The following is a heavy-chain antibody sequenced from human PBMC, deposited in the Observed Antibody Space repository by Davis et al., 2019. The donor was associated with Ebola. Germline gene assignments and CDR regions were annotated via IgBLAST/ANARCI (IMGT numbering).Heavy chain of an antibody. Sequence: PGGSLRLSCAASGFTSSSNSMNWVRQAPGKGLEWVSFISSSSSYTNYADSVKGRFTISRDNAKNSLYLQMNSLRAEDTAVYYCAGLPMVRAPEGGYYGMDVWGQGTTVTVSS. CDR1: GFTSSSNS. J-gene: IGHJ6*02. CDR2: ISSSSSYT. CDR3: AGLPMVRAPEGGYYGMDV. D-gene: IGHD3-10*01. V-gene: IGHV3-21*01.